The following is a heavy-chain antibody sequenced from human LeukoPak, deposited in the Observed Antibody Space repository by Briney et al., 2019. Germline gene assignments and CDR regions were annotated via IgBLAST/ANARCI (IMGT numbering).Heavy chain of an antibody. D-gene: IGHD3-10*01. CDR3: ARPRITMVRGVIISYGMDV. CDR2: ISAYNGNT. CDR1: GYTFTSYG. J-gene: IGHJ6*02. Sequence: GASVKVSCKASGYTFTSYGISWVRQAPGQGLEWKGWISAYNGNTNYAQKLQGRVTMTTDTSTSTAYMELRSLRSDDTAVYYCARPRITMVRGVIISYGMDVWGQGTTVTVSS. V-gene: IGHV1-18*01.